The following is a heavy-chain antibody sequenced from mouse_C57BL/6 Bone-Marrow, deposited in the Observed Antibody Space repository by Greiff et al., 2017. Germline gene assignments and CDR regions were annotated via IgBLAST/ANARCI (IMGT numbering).Heavy chain of an antibody. CDR2: INYDGSST. Sequence: EVQLVESEGGLVQPGSSMKLSCTASGFTFSDYYMAWVRQVPEKGLEWVANINYDGSSTYYLDSLKSRFIISRDNAKNILYLQMSSLKSEDTATYYRARDDYGSSYLFAYWGQGTLVTVSA. CDR3: ARDDYGSSYLFAY. CDR1: GFTFSDYY. J-gene: IGHJ3*01. V-gene: IGHV5-16*01. D-gene: IGHD1-1*01.